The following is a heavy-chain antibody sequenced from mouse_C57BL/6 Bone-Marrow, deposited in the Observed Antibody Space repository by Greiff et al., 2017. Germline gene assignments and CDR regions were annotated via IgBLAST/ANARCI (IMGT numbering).Heavy chain of an antibody. Sequence: VQLQQSGAELSVKVSCKASGYAFTNYLIEWVKQRPGQGLEWIGVINPGSGGTNYNEKFKGKATLTADKSSSTAYMQLSSLTSEDSAVYFCASKEYGYFDVWGTGTTVTVSS. CDR1: GYAFTNYL. CDR2: INPGSGGT. CDR3: ASKEYGYFDV. J-gene: IGHJ1*03. V-gene: IGHV1-54*01.